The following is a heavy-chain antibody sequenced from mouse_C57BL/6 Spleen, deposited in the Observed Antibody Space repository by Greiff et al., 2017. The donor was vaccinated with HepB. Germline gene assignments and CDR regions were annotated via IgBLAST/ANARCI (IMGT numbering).Heavy chain of an antibody. CDR2: IYPGSGST. Sequence: QVQLQQPGAELVKPGASVKMSCKASGYTFTSYWITWVKQRPGQGLEWIGDIYPGSGSTNYNEKFKSKATLTVDTSSSTAYMQLSSLTSEGSAVYYCARGDYGNYERYYFDYWGQGTTLTVSS. CDR1: GYTFTSYW. J-gene: IGHJ2*01. V-gene: IGHV1-55*01. CDR3: ARGDYGNYERYYFDY. D-gene: IGHD2-1*01.